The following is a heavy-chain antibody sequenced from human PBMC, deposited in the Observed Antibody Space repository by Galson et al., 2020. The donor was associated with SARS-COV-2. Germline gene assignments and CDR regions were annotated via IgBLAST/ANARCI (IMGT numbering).Heavy chain of an antibody. CDR3: AIETEMATFHYFDY. D-gene: IGHD5-12*01. J-gene: IGHJ4*02. Sequence: ASVKVSCKTSGYTFTAYYIHWVRQAPGQGLEWMGWINPNSGGTNYAQKFQGWVTMTRDTSISTAYMELSRLKSDDTAVYYCAIETEMATFHYFDYWGQGTLVTVSS. CDR2: INPNSGGT. V-gene: IGHV1-2*04. CDR1: GYTFTAYY.